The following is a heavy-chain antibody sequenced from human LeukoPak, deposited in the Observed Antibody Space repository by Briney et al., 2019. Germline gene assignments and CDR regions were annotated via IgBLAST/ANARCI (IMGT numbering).Heavy chain of an antibody. CDR1: GGTFSSYA. V-gene: IGHV1-69*13. J-gene: IGHJ4*02. Sequence: SVKVSCKASGGTFSSYAISWVRQAPGQGLEWMGGIIPIFGTANYAQKFQGRVTITADESTSTAYMELSSLRSEDTAVYYCARVSGWSNQHPYYFDYWGQGTLVTVSS. D-gene: IGHD6-19*01. CDR2: IIPIFGTA. CDR3: ARVSGWSNQHPYYFDY.